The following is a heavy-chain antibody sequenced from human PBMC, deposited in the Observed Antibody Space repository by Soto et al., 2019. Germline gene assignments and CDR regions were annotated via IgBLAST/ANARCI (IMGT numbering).Heavy chain of an antibody. CDR1: GDSVSSISAA. D-gene: IGHD1-26*01. V-gene: IGHV6-1*01. J-gene: IGHJ4*01. Sequence: SQTLSLTCAISGDSVSSISAAWNWIRQSPSRGLEWLGRTYYRSKWFNDHAISVKSRIAINPDTSKNQYSLQLNSVTPEDTAVYFCARGEQYSGRIFDYWGQGTLVTVSS. CDR3: ARGEQYSGRIFDY. CDR2: TYYRSKWFN.